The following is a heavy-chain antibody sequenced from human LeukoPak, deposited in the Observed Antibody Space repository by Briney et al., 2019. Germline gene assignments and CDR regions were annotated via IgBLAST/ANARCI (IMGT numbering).Heavy chain of an antibody. V-gene: IGHV7-4-1*02. CDR2: INTNTGNP. Sequence: ASVKVSCMASGYTFTSYAMNWVRQAPGQGLEWMGWINTNTGNPTYAQGFTGRFVFSLDTSVSTAYLQISSLKAEDTAVYYCASHSGIWFGEYYFDYWGQGTLVTVSS. CDR3: ASHSGIWFGEYYFDY. CDR1: GYTFTSYA. J-gene: IGHJ4*02. D-gene: IGHD3-10*01.